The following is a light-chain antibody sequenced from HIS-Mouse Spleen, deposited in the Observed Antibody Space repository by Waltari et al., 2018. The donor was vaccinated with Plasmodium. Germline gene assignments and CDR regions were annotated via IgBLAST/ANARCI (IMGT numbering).Light chain of an antibody. Sequence: EIVMTQSPATLSVSPGERATLSCRASQSVSSNLAWYQQKPGQAPRRLIYGASTRATGIPAMFSGSGSGTECTLTISSLQSEDFAVYYCQQYNNWSFTFGPGTKVDIK. CDR2: GAS. CDR3: QQYNNWSFT. J-gene: IGKJ3*01. CDR1: QSVSSN. V-gene: IGKV3-15*01.